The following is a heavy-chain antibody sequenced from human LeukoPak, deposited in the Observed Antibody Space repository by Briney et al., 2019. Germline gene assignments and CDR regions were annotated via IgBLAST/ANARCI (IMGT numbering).Heavy chain of an antibody. Sequence: PSETLSLTCTVSGGSFSNYYWSWIRQPAGKGLEWIGRIYTSGSTNYNPSVKSRVTMSVDTSNNQFSLKLPSVTAADTAVYYCARQPPQYYGMDVWGQGTTVTVSS. CDR1: GGSFSNYY. D-gene: IGHD1-14*01. CDR3: ARQPPQYYGMDV. V-gene: IGHV4-4*07. CDR2: IYTSGST. J-gene: IGHJ6*02.